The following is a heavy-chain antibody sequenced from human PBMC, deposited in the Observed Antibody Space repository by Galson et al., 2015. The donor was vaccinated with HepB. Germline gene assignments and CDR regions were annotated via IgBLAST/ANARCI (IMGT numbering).Heavy chain of an antibody. Sequence: SVKVSCKASGYTFIKNALHWVRQAPGQRLEWMGWINAGNGDTKYSQKFQGRVTITRDTSASTAYMELSGLRSEDTAVYYCARSNSWFLAFDFWGQGTMVTVSS. CDR3: ARSNSWFLAFDF. CDR2: INAGNGDT. CDR1: GYTFIKNA. J-gene: IGHJ3*01. V-gene: IGHV1-3*01. D-gene: IGHD6-13*01.